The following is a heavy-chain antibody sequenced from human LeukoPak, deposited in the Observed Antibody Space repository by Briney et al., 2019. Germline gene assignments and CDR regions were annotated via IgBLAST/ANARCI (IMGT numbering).Heavy chain of an antibody. CDR3: AKDLSTAMAVFDY. CDR1: GFTFSSYV. CDR2: ISYDGSNE. J-gene: IGHJ4*02. D-gene: IGHD5-18*01. Sequence: PGGSLRLSCAASGFTFSSYVMHWVRQAPGKGLEWVAIISYDGSNEYYADSVKGRFTISRDNSKNTLYLQMNSLRAEDTAVYYCAKDLSTAMAVFDYWGQGTLVTVSS. V-gene: IGHV3-30*04.